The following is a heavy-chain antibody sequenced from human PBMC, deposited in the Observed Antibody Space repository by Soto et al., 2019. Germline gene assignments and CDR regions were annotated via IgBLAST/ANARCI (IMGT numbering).Heavy chain of an antibody. V-gene: IGHV1-69*01. CDR3: ARASYYDYVWGSYRYDAFDI. D-gene: IGHD3-16*02. Sequence: QVQLVQSGAEVKKPGSSVKVSCKASGGTFSSYAISWVRQAPGQGLEWMGGIIPIFGTANYAQKFQGRVTINADESTSTAYMELSSLRSEDTAVYYCARASYYDYVWGSYRYDAFDIWGQGTMVTVSS. J-gene: IGHJ3*02. CDR2: IIPIFGTA. CDR1: GGTFSSYA.